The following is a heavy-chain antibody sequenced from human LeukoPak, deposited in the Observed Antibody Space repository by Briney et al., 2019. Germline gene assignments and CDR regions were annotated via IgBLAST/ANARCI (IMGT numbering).Heavy chain of an antibody. CDR2: ISSNGGST. V-gene: IGHV3-64D*06. J-gene: IGHJ5*02. D-gene: IGHD3-3*01. CDR3: VKDFGVWSGYYLYNWFDP. Sequence: GGSLRLSCAASGFIVSSNYMNWVRQAPGKGLEYVSAISSNGGSTYYADSVKGRFTISRDNSKNTLYLQMSSLRAEDTAVYYCVKDFGVWSGYYLYNWFDPWGQGTLVTVSS. CDR1: GFIVSSNY.